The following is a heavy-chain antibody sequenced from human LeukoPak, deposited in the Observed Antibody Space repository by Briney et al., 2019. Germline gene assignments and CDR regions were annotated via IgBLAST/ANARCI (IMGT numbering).Heavy chain of an antibody. CDR1: GYSFTSYW. D-gene: IGHD2-2*03. Sequence: GEYLKISCKGSGYSFTSYWIGWVRRMPGKGLEWMGIIYPGDSDTRYSVSFQGQVTISSDKSFSTAYLQWSSLKFSDTAMYYCARSGYCSSTSCYAPTYNWFDPWGQGTLVTVSS. V-gene: IGHV5-51*01. CDR2: IYPGDSDT. J-gene: IGHJ5*02. CDR3: ARSGYCSSTSCYAPTYNWFDP.